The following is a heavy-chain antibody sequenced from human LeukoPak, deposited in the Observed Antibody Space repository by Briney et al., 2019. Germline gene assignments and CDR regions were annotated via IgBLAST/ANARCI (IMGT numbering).Heavy chain of an antibody. CDR3: ARGGVYYYDSSGYVDY. CDR1: GFTVSSNY. V-gene: IGHV3-53*01. Sequence: GGSLRLSCAASGFTVSSNYMSWVRQAPGKGLEWVSVIYSGGSTYYADSVKGRFTISRDNSKNTLYLQMNSLRAEDTAVYYCARGGVYYYDSSGYVDYWGQGTLVTVSS. CDR2: IYSGGST. J-gene: IGHJ4*02. D-gene: IGHD3-22*01.